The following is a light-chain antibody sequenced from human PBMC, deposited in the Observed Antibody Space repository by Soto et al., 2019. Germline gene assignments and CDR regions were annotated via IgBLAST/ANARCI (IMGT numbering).Light chain of an antibody. CDR3: SSYTSSSPYV. Sequence: QSALTQPASVSGTPGQSITISCTGTSSDVGGYNYVSWYQQHPGKAPNLMIYEVTNRPSGASNRFSGSKSGNTASLTISGLQAEDEADYYCSSYTSSSPYVFGTGTKVTVL. CDR2: EVT. V-gene: IGLV2-14*01. J-gene: IGLJ1*01. CDR1: SSDVGGYNY.